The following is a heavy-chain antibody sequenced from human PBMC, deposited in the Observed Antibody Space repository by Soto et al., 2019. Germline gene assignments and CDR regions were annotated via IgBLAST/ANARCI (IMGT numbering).Heavy chain of an antibody. CDR3: AISDY. CDR2: IYSGGST. V-gene: IGHV3-53*01. CDR1: GFTGISNY. Sequence: GGSLRRSCAAPGFTGISNYMSWVRQAQGKGLEWVSVIYSGGSTYYADYVKGRFRISRDNSKNTLYLQMNSLRAEDTAVYYCAISDYWGQGTLVTVSS. J-gene: IGHJ4*02.